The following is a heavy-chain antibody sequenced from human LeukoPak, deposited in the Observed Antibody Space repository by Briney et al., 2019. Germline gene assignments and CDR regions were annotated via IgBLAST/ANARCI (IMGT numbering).Heavy chain of an antibody. CDR1: GFTFSDYA. D-gene: IGHD6-13*01. J-gene: IGHJ4*02. CDR2: VDGGGGGT. CDR3: AKQSAGSAAWYSLHYDF. Sequence: GGSLRLSCAASGFTFSDYAMSWVRQAPGRGLEWVSSVDGGGGGTYYADSVKGRFTISRDNSKDTLYLQMNGLRAEDTAVYFCAKQSAGSAAWYSLHYDFWGQGTLVTVSS. V-gene: IGHV3-23*01.